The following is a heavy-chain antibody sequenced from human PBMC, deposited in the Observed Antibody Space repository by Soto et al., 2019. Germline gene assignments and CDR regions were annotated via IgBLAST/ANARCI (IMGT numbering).Heavy chain of an antibody. CDR1: GFSFGTYV. Sequence: GGSLRLSCAASGFSFGTYVMNWVRQAPGKGLEWVSGISGSGGRAYSAASVKGRFTISRDNSRNTLYLQMNSLRAEDTAIYYCAMTRLYDTGTNDYHRHALDIWGQGTQVTVSS. CDR3: AMTRLYDTGTNDYHRHALDI. D-gene: IGHD3-22*01. J-gene: IGHJ3*02. V-gene: IGHV3-23*01. CDR2: ISGSGGRA.